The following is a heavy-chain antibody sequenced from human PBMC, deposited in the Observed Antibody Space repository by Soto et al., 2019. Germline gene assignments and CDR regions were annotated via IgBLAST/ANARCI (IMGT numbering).Heavy chain of an antibody. CDR2: ISSTSDYV. D-gene: IGHD1-1*01. J-gene: IGHJ6*02. CDR3: ARDCWSPSCYYYAMDV. V-gene: IGHV3-21*01. Sequence: PGGFLRLSCTASGFSFSTCIMNWVRQAPGKGLEWVSSISSTSDYVYYADSVKGRFTISRDNARNSLYLQMNSLRAEDTAVYYCARDCWSPSCYYYAMDVWGQGT. CDR1: GFSFSTCI.